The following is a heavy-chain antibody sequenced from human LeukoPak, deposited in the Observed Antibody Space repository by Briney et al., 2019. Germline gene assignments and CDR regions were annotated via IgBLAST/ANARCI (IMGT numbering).Heavy chain of an antibody. CDR2: ISGSGDNT. CDR3: ARRGSYFGGFDY. Sequence: PGGSLRLSCAASGFTSSNNDMSWVRQAPGKGLEWVSAISGSGDNTNYGDSVKGRFTISRDNAKNRLFLQMNSLRVEDTAIYYCARRGSYFGGFDYWGQGTLVSVPS. D-gene: IGHD1-26*01. J-gene: IGHJ4*02. V-gene: IGHV3-23*01. CDR1: GFTSSNND.